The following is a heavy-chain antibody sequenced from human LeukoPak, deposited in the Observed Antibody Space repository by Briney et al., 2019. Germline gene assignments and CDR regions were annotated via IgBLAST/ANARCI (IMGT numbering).Heavy chain of an antibody. Sequence: SETPCPTRAVYGGSFRGYYWSWIRQPPGKGLEWIGEINHSGSTNYNPSLKSRVTISVDTSKNQFSLKLSSVTAADTAVYYCARGATAGRRYWSDPPSQVTLVTVSS. CDR1: GGSFRGYY. CDR2: INHSGST. J-gene: IGHJ5*02. D-gene: IGHD6-19*01. CDR3: ARGATAGRRYWSDP. V-gene: IGHV4-34*01.